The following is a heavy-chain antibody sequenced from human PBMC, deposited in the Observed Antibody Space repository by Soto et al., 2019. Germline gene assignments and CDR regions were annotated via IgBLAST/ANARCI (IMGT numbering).Heavy chain of an antibody. CDR2: TYHSGNP. D-gene: IGHD3-10*01. CDR3: ASLYGSGVAAYYYYGMDV. J-gene: IGHJ6*02. V-gene: IGHV4-30-2*01. Sequence: SETLSLTCGVSGDTISTGGYSWAWIRQPPGKALEWIGHTYHSGNPYYNPSLKSRVIISVDRSKNQFSLKVSSVTAADTAVYYCASLYGSGVAAYYYYGMDVWGQGTTVTVSS. CDR1: GDTISTGGYS.